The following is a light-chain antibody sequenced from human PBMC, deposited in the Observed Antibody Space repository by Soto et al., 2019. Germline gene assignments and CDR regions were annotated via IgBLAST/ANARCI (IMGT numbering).Light chain of an antibody. J-gene: IGLJ1*01. Sequence: SALTQPASVSGSPGQSITISCTGTSSDVGGYNYVSWYQHHPGKAPKLMIYDVSNRPSGVSNRFSGSKSGNTASPTISGLQPEDEADYYCSSYTTSNTRQIVFGTGTKVTV. CDR1: SSDVGGYNY. CDR3: SSYTTSNTRQIV. V-gene: IGLV2-14*03. CDR2: DVS.